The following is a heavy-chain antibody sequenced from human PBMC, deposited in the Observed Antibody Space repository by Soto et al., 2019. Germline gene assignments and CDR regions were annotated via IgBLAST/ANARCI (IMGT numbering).Heavy chain of an antibody. CDR1: GFTFSSYG. CDR2: ISYDGSNK. CDR3: AKDSLYQLSCCYYYGMEV. V-gene: IGHV3-30*18. D-gene: IGHD2-2*01. J-gene: IGHJ6*02. Sequence: GGSLRLSCAASGFTFSSYGMHLVRQAPGKGLEWVAVISYDGSNKYYADSVKGRFTISRDNSKNTLYLQMKSLRAEDTAVYYCAKDSLYQLSCCYYYGMEVWGQGIKVTVSS.